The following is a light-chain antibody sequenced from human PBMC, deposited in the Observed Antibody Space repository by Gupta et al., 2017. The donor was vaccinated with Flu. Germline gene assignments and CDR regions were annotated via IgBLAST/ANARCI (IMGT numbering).Light chain of an antibody. CDR2: AAS. CDR3: QHYRSYPLT. V-gene: IGKV1-16*02. Sequence: DIEMTQSPSSLSASIGDGVTITCRASHDISRSLAWFQQKPGQAPKSLIYAASTLQSGVPSKFSGSGSGTNFTLTISSLQPEDFATYYCQHYRSYPLTFGGGTKVEIK. J-gene: IGKJ4*01. CDR1: HDISRS.